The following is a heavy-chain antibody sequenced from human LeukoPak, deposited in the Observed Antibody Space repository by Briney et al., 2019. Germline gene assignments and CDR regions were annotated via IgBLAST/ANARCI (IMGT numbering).Heavy chain of an antibody. CDR2: IYTSGST. CDR1: GGSISSYY. D-gene: IGHD3-22*01. Sequence: SETLSLTCTVSGGSISSYYWSWIRQPAGKGLEWIGRIYTSGSTNYNPSLKSRVTMSVDTSKNQFSLKLSSVTAADTAVYYCARETYYYDSSGYVDRGQGTLVTVSS. J-gene: IGHJ4*02. CDR3: ARETYYYDSSGYVD. V-gene: IGHV4-4*07.